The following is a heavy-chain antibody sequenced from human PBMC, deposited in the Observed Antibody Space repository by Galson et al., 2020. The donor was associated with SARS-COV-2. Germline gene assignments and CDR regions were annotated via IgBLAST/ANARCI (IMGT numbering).Heavy chain of an antibody. CDR2: IYSGGTI. CDR3: ASGTYCGADCYPGVGDV. V-gene: IGHV3-53*01. CDR1: GFIVSNTY. Sequence: QAGGSLRLSCAASGFIVSNTYMSWVRQAPGKGLEWVSVIYSGGTIYYADSVKGRFTVSRDNSKNTLYLQMDSLRAEDTAVYYCASGTYCGADCYPGVGDVWGQGTTVTVSS. J-gene: IGHJ6*02. D-gene: IGHD2-21*02.